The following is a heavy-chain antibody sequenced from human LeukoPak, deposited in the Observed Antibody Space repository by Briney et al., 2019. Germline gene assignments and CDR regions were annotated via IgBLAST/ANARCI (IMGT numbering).Heavy chain of an antibody. V-gene: IGHV4-59*01. CDR3: ARGVYIAAAQYGY. Sequence: SETLSLTCTVSGGSISTYYWSWIRQPPGKGLEWIGYIYYSGTTNYNPSLKSRVTISVDTSKNQFSLKLSSVTAADTAVYYCARGVYIAAAQYGYWGQGTLVSVSS. J-gene: IGHJ4*02. D-gene: IGHD6-13*01. CDR1: GGSISTYY. CDR2: IYYSGTT.